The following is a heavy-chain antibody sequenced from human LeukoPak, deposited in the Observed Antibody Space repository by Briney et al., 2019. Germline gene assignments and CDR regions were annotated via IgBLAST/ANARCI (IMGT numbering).Heavy chain of an antibody. CDR3: ARDRVGQQLVGRKYYYYYMDV. Sequence: SETLSLTCNVSGESISSHYWSWTRQSPGKGLEWIGYITNSGTTKFNPSLKSRVTISRDTSKNQISLRLSSVTAADTAVYYCARDRVGQQLVGRKYYYYYMDVWGEGTTVTISS. V-gene: IGHV4-59*11. D-gene: IGHD6-13*01. CDR1: GESISSHY. J-gene: IGHJ6*03. CDR2: ITNSGTT.